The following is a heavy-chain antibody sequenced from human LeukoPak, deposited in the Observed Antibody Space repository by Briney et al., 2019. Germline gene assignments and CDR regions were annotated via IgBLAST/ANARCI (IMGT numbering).Heavy chain of an antibody. CDR2: ISYDGSNK. J-gene: IGHJ6*02. V-gene: IGHV3-30*04. D-gene: IGHD6-13*01. CDR1: GFTFSSYA. Sequence: GRSLRLSCAASGFTFSSYAMHWVRQAPGKGVEWVAVISYDGSNKYYADSVKGRFTISRDNSKNTLYLQMNSLRAEDTAVYYCARDLSSSWYPPYYYYGMDVWGQGTTVTVSS. CDR3: ARDLSSSWYPPYYYYGMDV.